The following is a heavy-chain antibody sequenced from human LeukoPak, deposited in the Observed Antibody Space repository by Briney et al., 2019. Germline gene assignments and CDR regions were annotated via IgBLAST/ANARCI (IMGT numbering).Heavy chain of an antibody. CDR1: GDSMSSYY. V-gene: IGHV4-4*07. CDR3: ASNSLYADYVDY. Sequence: KPSETLSLTCTVAGDSMSSYYWSWVRQPAGKGREWVGRIYTSGTTNYNPSLTSRVTMSVDTSKNQFSLKLSSVTAADTAVYYCASNSLYADYVDYWGQGTLVTVSS. CDR2: IYTSGTT. D-gene: IGHD5/OR15-5a*01. J-gene: IGHJ4*02.